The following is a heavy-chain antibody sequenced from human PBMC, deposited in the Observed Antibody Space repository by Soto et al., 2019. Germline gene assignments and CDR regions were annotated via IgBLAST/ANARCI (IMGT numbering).Heavy chain of an antibody. CDR2: INPKTGGT. CDR3: ARGTSTSRYNCYYYGLDV. CDR1: GYTFSGYY. D-gene: IGHD2-2*02. V-gene: IGHV1-2*04. J-gene: IGHJ6*02. Sequence: ASVKVSCKASGYTFSGYYIHWMRQAPGQGLQWMGWINPKTGGTDYAHNFQDWVTMTRDTSIDTAYMELSSIKFDDTAVYYCARGTSTSRYNCYYYGLDVWGQGTAVTVSS.